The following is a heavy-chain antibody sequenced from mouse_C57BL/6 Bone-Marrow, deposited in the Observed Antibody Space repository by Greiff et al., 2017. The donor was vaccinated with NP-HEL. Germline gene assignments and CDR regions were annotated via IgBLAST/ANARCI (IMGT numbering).Heavy chain of an antibody. J-gene: IGHJ4*01. CDR1: GYTFTSYG. CDR2: IYPRSGNT. Sequence: QVQLQQSGAELARPGASVKLSCKASGYTFTSYGISWVKQRTGQGLEWIGEIYPRSGNTYYNEKFKGKATLTADKSSSTAYMELRSLTSEDSAVYFCARYLYYYGSTYVGAMDYWGQGTSVTVSS. D-gene: IGHD1-1*01. V-gene: IGHV1-81*01. CDR3: ARYLYYYGSTYVGAMDY.